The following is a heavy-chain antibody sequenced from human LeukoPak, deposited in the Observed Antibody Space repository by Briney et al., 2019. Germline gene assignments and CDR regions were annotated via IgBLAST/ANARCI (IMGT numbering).Heavy chain of an antibody. CDR3: ARLSTDLYYYYGMDV. CDR1: GGSISSSSYY. D-gene: IGHD4-17*01. J-gene: IGHJ6*02. Sequence: SETLSLTCTVSGGSISSSSYYWDWIRWPPGKGLEWIGYIYYSGSTNYNPSLKSRVTISVDTSKNQFSLKLSSVTAADTAVYYCARLSTDLYYYYGMDVWGQGTTVTVSS. CDR2: IYYSGST. V-gene: IGHV4-61*05.